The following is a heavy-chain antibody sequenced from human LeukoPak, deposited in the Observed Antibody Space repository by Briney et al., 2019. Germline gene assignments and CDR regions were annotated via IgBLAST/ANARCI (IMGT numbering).Heavy chain of an antibody. D-gene: IGHD3-16*01. J-gene: IGHJ6*03. Sequence: PGGSLRLSCTASGFTFGDYAMTWVRQAPGKGLEWLGFIRSKGYGGTTEYAASVKGRFTISRDDSKSIAYLQMNSLKTEDTAVYYYIRGEGGTYQYYSYYYMDVGAKGTRVTVP. CDR1: GFTFGDYA. V-gene: IGHV3-49*04. CDR2: IRSKGYGGTT. CDR3: IRGEGGTYQYYSYYYMDV.